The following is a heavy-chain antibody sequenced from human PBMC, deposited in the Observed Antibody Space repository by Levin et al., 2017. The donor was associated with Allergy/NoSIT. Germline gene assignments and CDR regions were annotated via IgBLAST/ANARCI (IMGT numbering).Heavy chain of an antibody. D-gene: IGHD5-12*01. CDR2: ISAYGEST. CDR3: AKDGTLLATSEDYLDS. V-gene: IGHV3-23*01. J-gene: IGHJ4*02. CDR1: GFTFNSFA. Sequence: GESLKISCAASGFTFNSFALSWVRQAPGEGLEWVPTISAYGESTYYADSVKGRFTISRDNSRNTLYLLMSSLRAEDTAVYYCAKDGTLLATSEDYLDSWGQGTQLTVSS.